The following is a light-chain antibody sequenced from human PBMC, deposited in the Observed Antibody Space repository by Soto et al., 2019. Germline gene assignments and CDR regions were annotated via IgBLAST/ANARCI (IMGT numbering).Light chain of an antibody. CDR1: QSVSSSY. J-gene: IGKJ1*01. V-gene: IGKV3-20*01. CDR2: GAS. CDR3: QQYGSSRR. Sequence: EIVLTQSPGTLSLSPGERATLSCRASQSVSSSYLAWYQQKPGQAPRLLIYGASSRATSIPDRFSGSGSGTDFTLTISRLEPEDCAVYYWQQYGSSRRFGQATKVEIK.